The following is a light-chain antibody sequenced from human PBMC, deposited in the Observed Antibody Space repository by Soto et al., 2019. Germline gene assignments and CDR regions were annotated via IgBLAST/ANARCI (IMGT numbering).Light chain of an antibody. CDR3: MQALQTGA. Sequence: VVLTQSPLSLPVTPGEPASISCRSNQSLLHRNGYNYLDWYLQQPGQSPQLLIYLGSNRASGVPDRFSGSGSGTDFTLKISRVEAEDVGVYYCMQALQTGAFGHGTKVDIK. V-gene: IGKV2-28*01. CDR1: QSLLHRNGYNY. CDR2: LGS. J-gene: IGKJ1*01.